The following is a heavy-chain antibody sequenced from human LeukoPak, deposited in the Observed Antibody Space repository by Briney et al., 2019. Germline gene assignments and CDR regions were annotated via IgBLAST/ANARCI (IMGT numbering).Heavy chain of an antibody. V-gene: IGHV3-7*01. CDR2: IKQDGSEK. CDR1: GFTFSTYW. D-gene: IGHD2-15*01. J-gene: IGHJ4*02. Sequence: GGTLRLSCAVSGFTFSTYWMSWVRQAPGKGLEWVANIKQDGSEKYYVDSVKGRFTISRDNAKNSLYLQMNSLRAEDTAVYYCARAGYCSGGSCYAEDYWGQGTLVTVSS. CDR3: ARAGYCSGGSCYAEDY.